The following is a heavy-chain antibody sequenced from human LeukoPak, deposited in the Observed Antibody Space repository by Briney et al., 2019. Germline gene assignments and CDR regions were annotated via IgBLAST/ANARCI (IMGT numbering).Heavy chain of an antibody. J-gene: IGHJ4*02. Sequence: GASVKVSCKASGYTFTSYYMHWVRQAPGQGLEWMGIINPSGGSTSYAQKFQGRVTMTRDMSTSTVYMELSSLRSEDTAVYYCARERGYCGSGSYYRSFGVGYFDYWGQGTLVTVSS. CDR1: GYTFTSYY. CDR2: INPSGGST. D-gene: IGHD3-10*01. V-gene: IGHV1-46*01. CDR3: ARERGYCGSGSYYRSFGVGYFDY.